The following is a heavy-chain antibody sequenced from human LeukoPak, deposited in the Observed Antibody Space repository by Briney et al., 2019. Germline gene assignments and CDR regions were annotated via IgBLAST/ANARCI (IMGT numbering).Heavy chain of an antibody. CDR2: IKGGGGDP. V-gene: IGHV3-23*01. Sequence: GGSLRLSCAASKFIFTTYAIGWVRQAPGKGLEWVSSIKGGGGDPFYADSVKGRFTISRDNSKNTLFLQLNSLRAEDTAVYYCAKGGHDFNPFYWWGQGSLVTVSS. D-gene: IGHD2-21*02. CDR1: KFIFTTYA. CDR3: AKGGHDFNPFYW. J-gene: IGHJ4*02.